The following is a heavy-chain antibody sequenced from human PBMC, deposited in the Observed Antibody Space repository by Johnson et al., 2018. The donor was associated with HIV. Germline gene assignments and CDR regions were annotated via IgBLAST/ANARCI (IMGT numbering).Heavy chain of an antibody. CDR1: GFTFSSYG. V-gene: IGHV3-30*18. J-gene: IGHJ3*02. CDR3: AKDGDWDTVAHAFDI. Sequence: QVQLVESGGGVVQPGRSLRLSCAASGFTFSSYGMHWVRQAPAKGLEWVAVISSAGSAKYYAASVNRRLTISRDSYKNTLYLEMNSLRAEDTAVYYCAKDGDWDTVAHAFDIWGQGTMVTVSS. CDR2: ISSAGSAK. D-gene: IGHD5-12*01.